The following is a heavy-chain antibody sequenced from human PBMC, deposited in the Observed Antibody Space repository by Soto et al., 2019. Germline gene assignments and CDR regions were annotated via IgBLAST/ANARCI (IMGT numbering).Heavy chain of an antibody. CDR1: GGSISEKY. Sequence: SETLSLTCIVSGGSISEKYWNWVRQPPGKGLEWIGLIFANGHTDYNPSLKSRVTMSVDASKNQFSLRRTSMTAADTAVYYCVASLAASGLNWLDPWGRGTLVTVSS. CDR3: VASLAASGLNWLDP. CDR2: IFANGHT. V-gene: IGHV4-4*07. J-gene: IGHJ5*02. D-gene: IGHD6-13*01.